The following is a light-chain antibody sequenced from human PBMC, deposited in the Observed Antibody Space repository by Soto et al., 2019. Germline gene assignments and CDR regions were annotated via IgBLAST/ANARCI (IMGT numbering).Light chain of an antibody. V-gene: IGKV1-9*01. J-gene: IGKJ4*01. Sequence: QLTQSPSSLSASVGDRVTITCRASQGISSYLAWYQQKPGKAHKLLIYAASTLQSGVPSRFSGSGSGTDFTLTISSLQPEDFATYYCQQLNSYLLTFGGGTKVEIK. CDR3: QQLNSYLLT. CDR1: QGISSY. CDR2: AAS.